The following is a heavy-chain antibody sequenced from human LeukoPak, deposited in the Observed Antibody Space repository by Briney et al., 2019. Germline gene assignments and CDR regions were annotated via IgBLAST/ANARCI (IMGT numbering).Heavy chain of an antibody. J-gene: IGHJ4*02. CDR2: IRSKANSYAT. V-gene: IGHV3-73*01. Sequence: GGSLRLSCAASGFTFSGSAMHWVRQASGKGLEWVGRIRSKANSYATAYAPSVKGRFTISRDDSKNTAYLQMNSLKTEDTAVYYCTHAYYDILTGDPQGFDYWGQGTLVTVSS. CDR1: GFTFSGSA. CDR3: THAYYDILTGDPQGFDY. D-gene: IGHD3-9*01.